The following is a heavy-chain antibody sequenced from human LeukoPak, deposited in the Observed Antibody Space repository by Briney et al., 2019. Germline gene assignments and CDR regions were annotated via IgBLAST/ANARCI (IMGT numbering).Heavy chain of an antibody. D-gene: IGHD4-17*01. Sequence: SVKVSCKASGGTFSSYAISWVRQAPGQGGEGMGRIITIFGTGNYEQKFQGRVRITTEEETSTDYMELSSLRSEDTAVYYCARESPPPMTTVTNYFDYWGQGTLVTVSS. CDR2: IITIFGTG. J-gene: IGHJ4*02. V-gene: IGHV1-69*05. CDR1: GGTFSSYA. CDR3: ARESPPPMTTVTNYFDY.